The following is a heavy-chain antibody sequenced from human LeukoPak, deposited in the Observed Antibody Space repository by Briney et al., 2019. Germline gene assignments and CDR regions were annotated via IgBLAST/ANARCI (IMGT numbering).Heavy chain of an antibody. Sequence: GGSLRLSCAASGFTFNTYAMSWVRQAPGKGLEWVSIITNSGASTYYADSVKGRFTISRDNSKNTLYLQMNSLRAEDTAVYYCAKAPVGTTRIFDYWGQGTLVTVSS. J-gene: IGHJ4*02. CDR3: AKAPVGTTRIFDY. D-gene: IGHD1-26*01. V-gene: IGHV3-23*01. CDR1: GFTFNTYA. CDR2: ITNSGAST.